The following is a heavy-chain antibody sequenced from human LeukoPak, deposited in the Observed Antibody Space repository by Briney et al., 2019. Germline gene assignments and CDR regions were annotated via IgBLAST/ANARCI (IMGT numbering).Heavy chain of an antibody. D-gene: IGHD3-3*01. CDR1: GDSISSGSYF. CDR3: ASTVFGVTYNWFDP. Sequence: SETLSPTCTVSGDSISSGSYFWSWVRQPAGKALEWIGRFHTSGGTNYNPSLGSRVTISVDTSKNQFSLKLTSVTAADTAVYYCASTVFGVTYNWFDPWGQGTLVTVSS. V-gene: IGHV4-61*02. CDR2: FHTSGGT. J-gene: IGHJ5*02.